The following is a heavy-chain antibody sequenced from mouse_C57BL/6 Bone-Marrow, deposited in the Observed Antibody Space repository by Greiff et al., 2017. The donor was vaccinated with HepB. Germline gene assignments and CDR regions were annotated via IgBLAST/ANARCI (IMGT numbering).Heavy chain of an antibody. J-gene: IGHJ1*03. Sequence: EVKLVESGEGLVKPGGSLKLSCAASGFTFSSYAMSWVRQTPEKRLEWVAYISSGGDYIHYADTVKGRFTISRDNARNTLYLQMSSLKSEDTAMYYCTRDRPYYYGSSWYFDVWGTGTTVTVSS. CDR3: TRDRPYYYGSSWYFDV. D-gene: IGHD1-1*01. V-gene: IGHV5-9-1*02. CDR2: ISSGGDYI. CDR1: GFTFSSYA.